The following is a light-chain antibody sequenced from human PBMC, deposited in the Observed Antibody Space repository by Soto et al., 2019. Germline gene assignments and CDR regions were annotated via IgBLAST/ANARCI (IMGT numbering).Light chain of an antibody. V-gene: IGKV4-1*01. Sequence: DIVMTQSPDSLSASLGERATINCKSSQSVLLSSTNKNYLAWYQKKPGQPPKLLVYWASARESGVPGRFSGSGSETDFTLTIGRLQAEDASVYYCQHYYIFPRTVGQVTKVDIK. CDR3: QHYYIFPRT. CDR1: QSVLLSSTNKNY. J-gene: IGKJ1*01. CDR2: WAS.